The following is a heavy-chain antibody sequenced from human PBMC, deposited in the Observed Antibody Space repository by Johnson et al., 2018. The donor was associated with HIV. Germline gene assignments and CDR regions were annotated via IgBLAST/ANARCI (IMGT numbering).Heavy chain of an antibody. CDR2: ISCSGGST. D-gene: IGHD3-22*01. CDR1: GFTFSGYA. J-gene: IGHJ3*02. V-gene: IGHV3-23*04. Sequence: VQLVESGGGLVQPGGSLRLSCAASGFTFSGYAMSWVRQAPGKGLEWVSAISCSGGSTDYADSVKGRFTISRDNSKNTLYLQMNNLRAEDTAVYYCAKHRSGYRDAFDIWGQGTMVTVSS. CDR3: AKHRSGYRDAFDI.